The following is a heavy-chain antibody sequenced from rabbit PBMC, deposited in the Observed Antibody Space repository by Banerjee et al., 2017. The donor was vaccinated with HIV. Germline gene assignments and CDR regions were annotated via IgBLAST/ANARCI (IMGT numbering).Heavy chain of an antibody. D-gene: IGHD4-1*01. J-gene: IGHJ4*01. CDR1: GFSFSGYW. CDR2: IDAGSSGST. V-gene: IGHV1S45*01. CDR3: ARDLAGVIGWNFSL. Sequence: EESGGDLVKPEGSLTLTCTASGFSFSGYWICWVRQAPGKGLEWIGCIDAGSSGSTYYASWAKGRFTISKTSSTTVTLQMTSLTGADTATYFCARDLAGVIGWNFSLWGQGTLVTVS.